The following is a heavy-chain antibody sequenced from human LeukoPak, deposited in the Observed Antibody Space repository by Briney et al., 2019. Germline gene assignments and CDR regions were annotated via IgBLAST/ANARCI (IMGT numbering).Heavy chain of an antibody. Sequence: ASVKVSCKASGYTGYYMHWVRQAPGQGLEWMGWINTNTGNPTYAQGFTGRFVFSLDTSVSTAYLQISSLKAEDTAVYYCARVSYGSGLDAFDIWGQGTMVTVSS. CDR3: ARVSYGSGLDAFDI. D-gene: IGHD3-10*01. CDR2: INTNTGNP. V-gene: IGHV7-4-1*02. J-gene: IGHJ3*02. CDR1: GYTGYY.